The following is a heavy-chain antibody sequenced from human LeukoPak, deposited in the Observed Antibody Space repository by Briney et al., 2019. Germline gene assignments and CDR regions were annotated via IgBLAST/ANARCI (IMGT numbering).Heavy chain of an antibody. CDR2: IQYNGNNK. CDR3: AKWDSAGSGTGKYYFDY. D-gene: IGHD6-13*01. CDR1: GFTFSGFG. V-gene: IGHV3-30*02. Sequence: PGGSLRLSCAASGFTFSGFGMHWVRQAPGKGLEWVAFIQYNGNNKYYANSVKGRFTLSRDNSENTLYLQMNSLRAEDTAIYYCAKWDSAGSGTGKYYFDYWGQGTLVTVSS. J-gene: IGHJ4*02.